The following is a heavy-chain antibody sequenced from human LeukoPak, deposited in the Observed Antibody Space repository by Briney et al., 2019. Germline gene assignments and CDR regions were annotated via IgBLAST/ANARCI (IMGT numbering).Heavy chain of an antibody. J-gene: IGHJ6*02. D-gene: IGHD6-19*01. Sequence: PSETLSLTCTVSGGSISGHYWSWIRQPPGKGLEWIGFIYYSGSTNYNPSLKSRVTISVDTSKNQFSLKLRSVTAADTAVYYCARDPKGYSSGWYHGMDVWGQGTAVTVSS. CDR2: IYYSGST. CDR1: GGSISGHY. CDR3: ARDPKGYSSGWYHGMDV. V-gene: IGHV4-59*11.